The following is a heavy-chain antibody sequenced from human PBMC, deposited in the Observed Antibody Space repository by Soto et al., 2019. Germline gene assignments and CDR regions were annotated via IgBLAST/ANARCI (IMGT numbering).Heavy chain of an antibody. Sequence: GGSPRLSCAAPGFTFSRYGMNWVRQAPGKGLEWVSSISSSSSYTYYADSVKGRFTISRDNSKNTLYLKMNSLRAEDTAVYYCARMGYSSGYSGWLDPWGQGTLVTVSS. CDR2: ISSSSSYT. CDR3: ARMGYSSGYSGWLDP. V-gene: IGHV3-21*01. D-gene: IGHD3-22*01. CDR1: GFTFSRYG. J-gene: IGHJ5*02.